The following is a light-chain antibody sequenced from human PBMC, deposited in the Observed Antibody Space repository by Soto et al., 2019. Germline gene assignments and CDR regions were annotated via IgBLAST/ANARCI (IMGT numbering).Light chain of an antibody. CDR1: QSVSTN. J-gene: IGKJ2*01. CDR3: QQYNNWPLYT. CDR2: GAS. V-gene: IGKV3-15*01. Sequence: DIVMTQSPATLSVSPGERATLSCRASQSVSTNLAWYQQKPGQAPRLLICGASTRATAIPARFSGSGSGTEFTLTISSLQSEDFAVYYCQQYNNWPLYTFGQGTKLEIK.